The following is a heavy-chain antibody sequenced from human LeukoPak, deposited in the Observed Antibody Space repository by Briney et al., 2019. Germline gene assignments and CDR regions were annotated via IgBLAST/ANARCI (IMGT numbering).Heavy chain of an antibody. D-gene: IGHD6-6*01. CDR2: LYYSGST. CDR3: AKGAARPFDY. V-gene: IGHV4-59*01. J-gene: IGHJ4*02. CDR1: GGSLTGYF. Sequence: PSETLSLTCAVSGGSLTGYFWTWIRQAPGKGLEWIGHLYYSGSTYYNPSLESRVSISIDTSKTQFSLELNSVTAADTAVYYCAKGAARPFDYWGQGTLVTVSS.